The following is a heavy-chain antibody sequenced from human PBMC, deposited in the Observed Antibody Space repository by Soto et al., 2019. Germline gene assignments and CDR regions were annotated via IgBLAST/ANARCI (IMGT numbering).Heavy chain of an antibody. CDR2: IYWDDDK. D-gene: IGHD6-19*01. V-gene: IGHV2-5*02. CDR1: GFSLSTSGVG. CDR3: AHSTGGSSGPEWYFDL. Sequence: QITLKESGPTLVKPTQTLTLTSTFSGFSLSTSGVGVGWIRQPPGKALEWLALIYWDDDKRYSPSLKSRLTITKDTSKNQVVLTMTNMDPVNTATYYCAHSTGGSSGPEWYFDLWGRGTLVTVSS. J-gene: IGHJ2*01.